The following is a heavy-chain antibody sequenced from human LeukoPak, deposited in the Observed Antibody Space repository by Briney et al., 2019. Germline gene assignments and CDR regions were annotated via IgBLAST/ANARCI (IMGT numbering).Heavy chain of an antibody. Sequence: ASVKVSCKASGYTFTSYYMHWVRQAPGQGLEWMGIINPSGGSTSYAQKFQGRVTMTRDMSTSTVYMELSSLRSEDTAVYYCARGLVPAANRGRGFLDYWGQGTLVTVSS. CDR3: ARGLVPAANRGRGFLDY. D-gene: IGHD2-2*01. V-gene: IGHV1-46*01. CDR2: INPSGGST. CDR1: GYTFTSYY. J-gene: IGHJ4*02.